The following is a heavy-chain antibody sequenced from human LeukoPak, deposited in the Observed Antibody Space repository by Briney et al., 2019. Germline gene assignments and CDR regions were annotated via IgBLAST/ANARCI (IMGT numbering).Heavy chain of an antibody. CDR3: ARRIVATIAQYYFDY. CDR2: ISSSGSTI. J-gene: IGHJ4*02. Sequence: GSLRLSCAASGFTFSDYYMSWIRQAPGKGLEWVSYISSSGSTIHYVDSVKGRFTISRDNAKNSLYLQMNSLRAEDTAVYYCARRIVATIAQYYFDYWGQGTLVTVSS. V-gene: IGHV3-11*04. D-gene: IGHD5-12*01. CDR1: GFTFSDYY.